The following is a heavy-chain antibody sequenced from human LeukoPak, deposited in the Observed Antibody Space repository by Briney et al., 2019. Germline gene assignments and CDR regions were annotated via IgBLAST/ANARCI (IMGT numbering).Heavy chain of an antibody. J-gene: IGHJ5*02. V-gene: IGHV1-18*01. CDR2: ISAYNGNT. CDR3: ARDLGVSYGSGSVGDWFDL. CDR1: GYTFTSYG. Sequence: ASVTVSCKASGYTFTSYGISWVRQAPGQGLEWMGWISAYNGNTNYAQKLQGRVTMTTDTSTSTAYMELRSLRSDDTAVYYCARDLGVSYGSGSVGDWFDLWGQGTLVTVSS. D-gene: IGHD3-10*01.